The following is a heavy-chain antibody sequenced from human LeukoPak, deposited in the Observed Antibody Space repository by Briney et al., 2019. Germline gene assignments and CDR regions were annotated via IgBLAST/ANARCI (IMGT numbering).Heavy chain of an antibody. Sequence: PGGSLRLSCVASGFPFSSYWMTWVRQAPGKGLEWVALISYDGTNKYYADSVKGRFTISRDNSKNTLYLQMNSLRAEDTAVYYCAKKVSYGSGVSYGMDVWGQGTTVTVSS. CDR3: AKKVSYGSGVSYGMDV. V-gene: IGHV3-30*18. J-gene: IGHJ6*02. CDR2: ISYDGTNK. CDR1: GFPFSSYW. D-gene: IGHD3-10*01.